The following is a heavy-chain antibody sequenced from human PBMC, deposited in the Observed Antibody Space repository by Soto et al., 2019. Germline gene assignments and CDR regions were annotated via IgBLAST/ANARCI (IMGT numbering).Heavy chain of an antibody. J-gene: IGHJ5*02. CDR1: GYNFIDYD. D-gene: IGHD6-19*01. V-gene: IGHV1-8*01. CDR3: ARNPYSSGRFDP. Sequence: ASVKVSCKASGYNFIDYDINWVRQSTGQGLEWMGWMTPNSGNTGYAQKFQGRVTLTRDTSIGTVYMELNSLKSEDTAVYYCARNPYSSGRFDPWGQGTLVTVSS. CDR2: MTPNSGNT.